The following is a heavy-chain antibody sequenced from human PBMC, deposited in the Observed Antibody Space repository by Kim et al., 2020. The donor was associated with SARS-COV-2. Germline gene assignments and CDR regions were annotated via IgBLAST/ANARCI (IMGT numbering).Heavy chain of an antibody. CDR3: ARLDYYGSGSSSL. V-gene: IGHV4-39*01. D-gene: IGHD3-10*01. Sequence: YTPSLKSRVTISVDTSKNQFSLKLSSVTAADTAVYYCARLDYYGSGSSSLWGQGTLVTVSS. J-gene: IGHJ4*02.